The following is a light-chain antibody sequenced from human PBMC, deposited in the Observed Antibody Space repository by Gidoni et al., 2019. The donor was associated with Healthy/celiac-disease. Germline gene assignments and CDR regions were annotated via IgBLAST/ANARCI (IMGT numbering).Light chain of an antibody. CDR3: QQSYSTPGT. CDR2: SAS. Sequence: DIQMTQSPSSLSASVGDRVTITCRASQSISSYLNWYLQKPGKAPKLLIYSASSLQSGVPSRFSGSGSGTDFTLTISSLQPEDFATYYCQQSYSTPGTFXPXTKVDIK. J-gene: IGKJ3*01. CDR1: QSISSY. V-gene: IGKV1-39*01.